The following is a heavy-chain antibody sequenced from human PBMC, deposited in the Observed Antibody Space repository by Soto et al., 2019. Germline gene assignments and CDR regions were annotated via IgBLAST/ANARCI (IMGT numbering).Heavy chain of an antibody. CDR2: INDRGSI. CDR1: GGSFSGYY. D-gene: IGHD3-9*01. V-gene: IGHV4-34*01. CDR3: ARESHDILTGPPWVWDFDV. J-gene: IGHJ2*01. Sequence: QVQLQQWGAGPLRPLETLSLTCGVSGGSFSGYYWAWIRQSPGKGLEWIGEINDRGSINYNPSLKSRVSISVDTSKNHYSLNLRAVTAADTAVYSCARESHDILTGPPWVWDFDVWGRGTLVTVSS.